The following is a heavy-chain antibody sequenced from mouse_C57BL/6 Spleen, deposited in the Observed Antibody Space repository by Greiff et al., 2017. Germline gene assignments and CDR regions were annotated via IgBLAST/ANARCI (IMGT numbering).Heavy chain of an antibody. J-gene: IGHJ1*03. Sequence: EVQRVESGGGLVQPKGSLKLSCAASGFSFNTYAMNWVRQAPGKGLEWVARIRSKSNNYATYHAVSVKDRFTISRDDSETMLYLRLHNLKTEATAMYYCVRPAAYAYWYFDVWGTGTTVTVSS. CDR1: GFSFNTYA. V-gene: IGHV10-1*01. D-gene: IGHD2-12*01. CDR3: VRPAAYAYWYFDV. CDR2: IRSKSNNYAT.